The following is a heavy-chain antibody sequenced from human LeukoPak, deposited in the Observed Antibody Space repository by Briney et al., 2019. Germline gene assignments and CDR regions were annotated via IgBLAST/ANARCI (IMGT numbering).Heavy chain of an antibody. CDR3: TRDRAGGSVY. CDR2: INQDGSEK. D-gene: IGHD1-14*01. V-gene: IGHV3-7*01. CDR1: GFSFEAYW. J-gene: IGHJ4*02. Sequence: PGGSLRLSCAVSGFSFEAYWMSWVRQAPGKGLEWVTNINQDGSEKYSVDSVKGRFTISRDNAKNLLYLQMNSLRAEDTALYYCTRDRAGGSVYWGQGTLVTVSS.